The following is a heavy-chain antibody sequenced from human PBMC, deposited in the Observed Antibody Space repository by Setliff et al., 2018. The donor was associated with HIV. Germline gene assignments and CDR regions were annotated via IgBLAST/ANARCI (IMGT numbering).Heavy chain of an antibody. Sequence: PSETLSLTCRVSGGSIRSSNWWSWVRQPPGKGLEWIGEIYHRGSTNYNPSLKSPVSISIDKSKNQFSLRMSSVTAADTAVYYCARDPISGITVAGAFDYWGQGTPGTV. CDR3: ARDPISGITVAGAFDY. CDR2: IYHRGST. V-gene: IGHV4-4*02. CDR1: GGSIRSSNW. J-gene: IGHJ4*02. D-gene: IGHD6-19*01.